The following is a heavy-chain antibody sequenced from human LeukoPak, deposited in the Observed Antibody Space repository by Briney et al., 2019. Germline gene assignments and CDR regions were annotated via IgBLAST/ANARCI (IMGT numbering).Heavy chain of an antibody. CDR3: ARGFRGPNFDH. J-gene: IGHJ4*02. D-gene: IGHD3-10*01. V-gene: IGHV3-48*01. CDR2: ISSSSSTI. CDR1: GFTFSSYG. Sequence: GGSLRLSCAASGFTFSSYGMTWVRQAPGKGLEWVSYISSSSSTIYYADSVKGQFTISRDNAKNSLYLQLNSLRAEDTAVYFCARGFRGPNFDHWGQGTLVTVSS.